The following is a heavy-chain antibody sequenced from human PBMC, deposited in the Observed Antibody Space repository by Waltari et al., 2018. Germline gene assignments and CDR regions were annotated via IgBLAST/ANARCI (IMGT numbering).Heavy chain of an antibody. CDR3: ASDGDDYHDSNIYYPFAY. CDR1: GFNVSPNF. CDR2: IHRAGET. D-gene: IGHD3-22*01. V-gene: IGHV3-53*01. J-gene: IGHJ4*02. Sequence: EVRLVESGGGLIQPGGSLRLSCAASGFNVSPNFLNWVRQAPGKGLEWVSIIHRAGETYYAYSVMGRFTISRDNSKNTVFLQMSGLRVEDSALYYCASDGDDYHDSNIYYPFAYWGQGTLVSVSS.